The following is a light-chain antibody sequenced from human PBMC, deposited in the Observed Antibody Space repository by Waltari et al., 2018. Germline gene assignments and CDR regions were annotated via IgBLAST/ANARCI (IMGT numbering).Light chain of an antibody. Sequence: QSALTQPASVSGSPGQSITISCTGSSNVWSYTFVSWYQHHPGKAPKVIICGDTERPSGVSNRFSASKSGETASLTISGLQAEDEADYYCCSYSRTSVIFGGGTKVTVL. J-gene: IGLJ2*01. CDR2: GDT. CDR3: CSYSRTSVI. V-gene: IGLV2-23*01. CDR1: SNVWSYTF.